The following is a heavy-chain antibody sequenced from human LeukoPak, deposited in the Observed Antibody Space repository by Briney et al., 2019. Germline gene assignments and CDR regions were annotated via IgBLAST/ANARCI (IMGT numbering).Heavy chain of an antibody. CDR2: INAGNGNT. CDR1: GYTFTSYA. CDR3: ARDRTMVRGAVGY. D-gene: IGHD3-10*01. Sequence: GASVKVSCKASGYTFTSYAMHWVRQAPGQRLEWMGWINAGNGNTKYSQKFQGRVTITRDTSASTAYMELSSLRSEDTAVYYCARDRTMVRGAVGYWGQGTLVTVSS. V-gene: IGHV1-3*01. J-gene: IGHJ4*02.